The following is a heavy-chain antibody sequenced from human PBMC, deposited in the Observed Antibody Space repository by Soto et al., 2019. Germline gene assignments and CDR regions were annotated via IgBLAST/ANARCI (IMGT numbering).Heavy chain of an antibody. CDR1: GFTVSSKY. V-gene: IGHV3-66*01. CDR2: IQSGGPT. CDR3: ARDDVLCDGGRCYGVALDV. Sequence: EGSLRLSCAASGFTVSSKYMSWVRQAPGKGLEWVSLIQSGGPTYYADSVKGRFTISRDTSENTLHLQMDSLRAEDTAVYYCARDDVLCDGGRCYGVALDVWGKGTTVT. D-gene: IGHD2-15*01. J-gene: IGHJ6*03.